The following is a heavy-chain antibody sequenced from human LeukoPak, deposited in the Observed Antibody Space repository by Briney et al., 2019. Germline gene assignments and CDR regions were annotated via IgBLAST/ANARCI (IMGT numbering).Heavy chain of an antibody. D-gene: IGHD3-22*01. CDR1: GYTFTGYY. Sequence: GASVKVSCKASGYTFTGYYMHWVRQAPGQGLEWMGWINPNSGGTNYALKFQGRVTMTRDTSISTAYMELSRLRSDDTAVYYCARDYGASEWDPRDYYDSSGYHGAFDIWGQGTMVTVSS. V-gene: IGHV1-2*02. J-gene: IGHJ3*02. CDR3: ARDYGASEWDPRDYYDSSGYHGAFDI. CDR2: INPNSGGT.